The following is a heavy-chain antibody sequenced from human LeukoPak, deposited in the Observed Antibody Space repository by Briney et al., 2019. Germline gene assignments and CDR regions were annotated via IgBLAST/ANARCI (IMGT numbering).Heavy chain of an antibody. J-gene: IGHJ4*02. V-gene: IGHV3-11*01. CDR2: ITSSGTTI. CDR1: GFTFSYYS. CDR3: ARGGLYYLEY. Sequence: PGGSLRLSCAASGFTFSYYSMSWVRQAPGKGLEWVSYITSSGTTIYYADSVKGRFTISRDNAKNSLYLQMNSLRAEDTATYYCARGGLYYLEYWGQGTVVPVSS. D-gene: IGHD2-2*02.